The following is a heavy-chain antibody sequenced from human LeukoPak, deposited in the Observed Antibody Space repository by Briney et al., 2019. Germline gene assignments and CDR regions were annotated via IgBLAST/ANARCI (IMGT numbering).Heavy chain of an antibody. Sequence: GESLKISCKGSGSRFTSYWIAWVRQMPGKGLGWMGIIYPGDSDTRYSPSFQGQVTISANKSISTAYLQWSSLKASDTAMYYCARHARGGYIYGNDYWGQGPLVTVSS. CDR3: ARHARGGYIYGNDY. CDR1: GSRFTSYW. D-gene: IGHD5-18*01. V-gene: IGHV5-51*01. CDR2: IYPGDSDT. J-gene: IGHJ4*02.